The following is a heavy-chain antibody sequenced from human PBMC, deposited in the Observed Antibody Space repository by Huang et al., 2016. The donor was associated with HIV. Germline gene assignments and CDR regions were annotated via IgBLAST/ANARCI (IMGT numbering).Heavy chain of an antibody. J-gene: IGHJ4*02. CDR2: IIPILGTA. V-gene: IGHV1-69*13. CDR1: GGTFSSYA. Sequence: QVQLVQSGAEVKKPGSSVKVSCKASGGTFSSYALSWVRQAPGQGLEGMGGIIPILGTANYAQKFQGRVTITADESTSTAYMELSSLRSEDTAVYYCARARGYYDSSVSYYFDYWGQGTLVTVSS. CDR3: ARARGYYDSSVSYYFDY. D-gene: IGHD3-22*01.